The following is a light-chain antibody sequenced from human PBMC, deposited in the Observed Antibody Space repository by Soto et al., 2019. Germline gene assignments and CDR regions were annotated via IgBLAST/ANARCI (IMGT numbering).Light chain of an antibody. CDR3: QQYMSYS. CDR1: QSISSW. Sequence: DIQMTQSPSTLSASVGDRVTITCRASQSISSWLAWYQQKPGKAPKLLIYDASSLEGGVPSRFSGSGSGTEFTLTISSLQPEDFATYYCQQYMSYSVGQGTKVDI. V-gene: IGKV1-5*01. CDR2: DAS. J-gene: IGKJ1*01.